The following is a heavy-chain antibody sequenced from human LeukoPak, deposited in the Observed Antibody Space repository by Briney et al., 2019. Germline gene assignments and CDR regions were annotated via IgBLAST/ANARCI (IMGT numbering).Heavy chain of an antibody. Sequence: ASVKVSCKASGYTFTSYDINWVRQATGQGLEWMGWMNPNSGNTGYAQKLQGRVTMTTDTSTSTAYMELRSLRSDDTAVYYCARRPAPYMVRAATYYYGMDVWGQGTTVTVSS. J-gene: IGHJ6*02. CDR1: GYTFTSYD. V-gene: IGHV1-8*01. CDR3: ARRPAPYMVRAATYYYGMDV. CDR2: MNPNSGNT. D-gene: IGHD3-10*01.